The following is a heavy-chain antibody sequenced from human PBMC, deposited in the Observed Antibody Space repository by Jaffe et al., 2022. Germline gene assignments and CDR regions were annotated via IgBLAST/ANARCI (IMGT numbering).Heavy chain of an antibody. Sequence: EVQLLESGGGLVQPGGSLRLSCAASGFTFSSYAMSWVRQAPGKGLEWVSAISGSGGSTYYADSVKGRFTISRDNSKNTLYLQMNSLRAEDTAVYYCATRPTITIYMDVWGKGTTVTVSS. CDR3: ATRPTITIYMDV. J-gene: IGHJ6*03. CDR1: GFTFSSYA. D-gene: IGHD3-3*01. CDR2: ISGSGGST. V-gene: IGHV3-23*01.